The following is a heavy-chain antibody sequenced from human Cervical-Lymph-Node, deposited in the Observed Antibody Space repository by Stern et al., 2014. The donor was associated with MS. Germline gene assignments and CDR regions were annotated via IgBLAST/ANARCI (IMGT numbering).Heavy chain of an antibody. Sequence: QVQLVESGPGLVKPSETLSLTCTVSGGSISSYYWSWIRQPPGKGLEWIGYIYYSGSTNYNPSLKSRVTISVDTSKNQFSLKLSSVTAADTAVYYCSSREGDYWGQGTLVTVSS. CDR2: IYYSGST. CDR1: GGSISSYY. J-gene: IGHJ4*02. V-gene: IGHV4-59*01. D-gene: IGHD5-24*01. CDR3: SSREGDY.